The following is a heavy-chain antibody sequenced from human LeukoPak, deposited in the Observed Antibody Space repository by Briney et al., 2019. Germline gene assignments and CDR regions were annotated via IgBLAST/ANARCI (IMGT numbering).Heavy chain of an antibody. J-gene: IGHJ6*03. Sequence: GSSVKVSCKASGGTFSSYAISWVRQAPGQGLEWMGGIIPIFGTANYAQKFQGRVTITADKSTSTAYMELSSLRSEDTAVYYCARGWVGSSSSSDYYYYMDVWGKGTTVTVSS. CDR1: GGTFSSYA. D-gene: IGHD6-6*01. V-gene: IGHV1-69*06. CDR2: IIPIFGTA. CDR3: ARGWVGSSSSSDYYYYMDV.